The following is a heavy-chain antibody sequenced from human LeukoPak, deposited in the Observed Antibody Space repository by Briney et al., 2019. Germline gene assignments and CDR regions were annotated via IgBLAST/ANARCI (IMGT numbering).Heavy chain of an antibody. J-gene: IGHJ4*02. D-gene: IGHD6-19*01. Sequence: KPSETLSLTCAVYGGSFSSYYWSWIRQPPGKGLEWIGYIYYSGSTNYNPSLKSRVTISVDTSKNQFSLKLSSVTAADTAVYYCARSGSGWYQEDYWGQGTLVTVSS. CDR2: IYYSGST. CDR3: ARSGSGWYQEDY. V-gene: IGHV4-59*08. CDR1: GGSFSSYY.